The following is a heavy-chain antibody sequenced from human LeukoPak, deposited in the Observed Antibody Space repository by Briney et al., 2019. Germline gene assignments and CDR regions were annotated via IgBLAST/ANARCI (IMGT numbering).Heavy chain of an antibody. J-gene: IGHJ5*02. Sequence: QPGRSLKLSCAASGFTFDDYAMHWVRQAPGEGLEWVSGISWNSGSIGYADSVKGRFTISRDNAKNSLYLQMNSLRAEDTALYYCAKGTRLLVNWFDPWGQGTLVTVSS. D-gene: IGHD2-15*01. CDR1: GFTFDDYA. V-gene: IGHV3-9*01. CDR3: AKGTRLLVNWFDP. CDR2: ISWNSGSI.